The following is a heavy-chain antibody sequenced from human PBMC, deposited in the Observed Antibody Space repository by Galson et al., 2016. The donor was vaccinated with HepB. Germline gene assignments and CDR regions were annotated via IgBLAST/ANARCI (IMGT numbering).Heavy chain of an antibody. D-gene: IGHD6-19*01. V-gene: IGHV1-46*01. CDR1: GYTFTNYY. CDR3: ARSPQWLEHFDY. Sequence: SVKVSCKASGYTFTNYYMHWVRQAPGQGLQWMGIINPTGSSTSYAQKFQGRVTLTRDTSTSTVYMELSSLRSEDTAVYYCARSPQWLEHFDYWGQGTLVTVPS. J-gene: IGHJ4*02. CDR2: INPTGSST.